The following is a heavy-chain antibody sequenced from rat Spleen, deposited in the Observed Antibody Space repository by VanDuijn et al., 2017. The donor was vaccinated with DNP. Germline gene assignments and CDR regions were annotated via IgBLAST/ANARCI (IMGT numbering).Heavy chain of an antibody. CDR1: GFSLTNYT. Sequence: QVQLKESGPGLVQPSQTLSLTCTVSGFSLTNYTVSWVRQPPGKGLEWIAAISSGGTTYYNSALKSRLSISRDTSKSQVFLKMNSLQTDDTGTYYCTRDQDYYYDGGYYPTMDAWGQGTSVTVSS. CDR2: ISSGGTT. D-gene: IGHD1-12*02. J-gene: IGHJ4*01. CDR3: TRDQDYYYDGGYYPTMDA. V-gene: IGHV2-6*01.